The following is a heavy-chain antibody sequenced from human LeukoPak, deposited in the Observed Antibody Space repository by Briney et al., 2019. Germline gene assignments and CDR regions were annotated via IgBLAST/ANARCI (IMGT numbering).Heavy chain of an antibody. CDR3: ARGPSSLVYDSSYGMDV. CDR1: GYTFTSYD. D-gene: IGHD3-22*01. CDR2: MNPNSGNT. V-gene: IGHV1-8*01. J-gene: IGHJ6*02. Sequence: GASVKVSCKASGYTFTSYDINWVRQATGQGLEWMGWMNPNSGNTGYAQKFQGRVTMTRNTSISTAYMELSSLRSEDTAVYYCARGPSSLVYDSSYGMDVWGQGTTVTVSS.